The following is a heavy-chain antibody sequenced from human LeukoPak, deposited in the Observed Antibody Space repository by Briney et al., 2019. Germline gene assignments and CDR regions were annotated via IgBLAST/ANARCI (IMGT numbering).Heavy chain of an antibody. Sequence: TGGSLRLSCAASGFIFSSYWMSWVRQAPGKGLEWVANIKQDGSEKYYVDSVKGRFTISRDNAKNSLYLQMNSLRAEDTAVYFCARGTIAARPPDYWGQGTLVTVSS. CDR1: GFIFSSYW. D-gene: IGHD6-6*01. CDR2: IKQDGSEK. J-gene: IGHJ4*02. CDR3: ARGTIAARPPDY. V-gene: IGHV3-7*01.